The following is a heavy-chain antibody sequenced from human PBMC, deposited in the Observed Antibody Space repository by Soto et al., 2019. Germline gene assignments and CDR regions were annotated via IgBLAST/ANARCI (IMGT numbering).Heavy chain of an antibody. D-gene: IGHD6-19*01. V-gene: IGHV6-1*01. Sequence: SRTGAICVGIACSYRGSLNWIRQSPSRGLEWLGRTYYRSKWYNDYAVSVKSRITINPDTSKNQFSLQLNSVTPEDTAVYYCARDGGSGWPRTDYWGQGTVVTVYS. CDR3: ARDGGSGWPRTDY. CDR2: TYYRSKWYN. J-gene: IGHJ4*02. CDR1: VGIACSYRGS.